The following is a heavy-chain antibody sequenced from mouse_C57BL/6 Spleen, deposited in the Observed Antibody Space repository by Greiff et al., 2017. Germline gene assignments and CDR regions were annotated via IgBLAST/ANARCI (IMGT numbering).Heavy chain of an antibody. CDR1: GYTFTGYW. D-gene: IGHD1-1*01. J-gene: IGHJ4*01. CDR3: ARPITTVVATRDYAMDY. Sequence: QVQLQQSGAELMKPGASVKLSCKATGYTFTGYWIEWVKQRPGHGLEWIGEILPGSGSTNYNEKFNGKATFTADTSSNTAYMQLSSLTTEDSAIYYCARPITTVVATRDYAMDYWGQGTSVTVSS. CDR2: ILPGSGST. V-gene: IGHV1-9*01.